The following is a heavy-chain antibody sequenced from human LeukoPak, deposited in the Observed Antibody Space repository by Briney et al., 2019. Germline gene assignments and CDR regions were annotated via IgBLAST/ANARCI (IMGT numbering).Heavy chain of an antibody. V-gene: IGHV4-39*02. J-gene: IGHJ4*02. CDR2: IYYSAKT. CDR1: GGSISSTSYY. D-gene: IGHD3-10*01. CDR3: ATRGY. Sequence: SETLSLTCTVSGGSISSTSYYWGWVRLPPGKGPEWIGSIYYSAKTYYNPSLKSRITISADTSKNSFSLNLGSVTAADTAVYYCATRGYWGQGTLVNVSS.